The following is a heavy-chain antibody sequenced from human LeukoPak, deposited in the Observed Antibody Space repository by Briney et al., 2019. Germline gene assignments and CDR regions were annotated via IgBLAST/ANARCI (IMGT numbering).Heavy chain of an antibody. J-gene: IGHJ4*02. V-gene: IGHV3-30*02. Sequence: PGGSLRLSCAASGFTFNSYGMHWVRQAPGKGLEWVAFIRNDGSNKYYADSVKGRFTISRDNAKNSLYLQMNSLRDGDTAVYYCGTGDSSVEDYFDYWGQGTLVTVSS. D-gene: IGHD3-22*01. CDR2: IRNDGSNK. CDR1: GFTFNSYG. CDR3: GTGDSSVEDYFDY.